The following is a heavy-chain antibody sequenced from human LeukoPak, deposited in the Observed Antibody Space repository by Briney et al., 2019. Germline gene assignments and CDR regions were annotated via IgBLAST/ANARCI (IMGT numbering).Heavy chain of an antibody. CDR3: ARGRSITLLRGVAMSDGFDI. Sequence: GGSLRLSCTASGFXFSNYGINWVRQAPGKGLEWVSFTDTSGNYIYYGDSVKGRFTISRDNAKNLVFLQMNGLRAEDTAVYYCARGRSITLLRGVAMSDGFDIWGQGAMVAVSS. J-gene: IGHJ3*02. CDR1: GFXFSNYG. CDR2: TDTSGNYI. D-gene: IGHD3-10*01. V-gene: IGHV3-21*01.